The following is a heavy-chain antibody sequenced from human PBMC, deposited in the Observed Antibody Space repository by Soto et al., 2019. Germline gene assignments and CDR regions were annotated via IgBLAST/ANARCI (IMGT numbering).Heavy chain of an antibody. V-gene: IGHV1-18*01. CDR3: ARALVYSGYAGMDV. Sequence: QVQLVQSGGEVKKPGASVKVSCKASGYTFTIYGINWVRQAPGQGLEWMGWISPDNGNTNYAQKLQCRVTMTTDTSTSTAYMELRSLRSDDTAFYYCARALVYSGYAGMDVWGQGTTVSVPS. CDR1: GYTFTIYG. D-gene: IGHD5-12*01. CDR2: ISPDNGNT. J-gene: IGHJ6*02.